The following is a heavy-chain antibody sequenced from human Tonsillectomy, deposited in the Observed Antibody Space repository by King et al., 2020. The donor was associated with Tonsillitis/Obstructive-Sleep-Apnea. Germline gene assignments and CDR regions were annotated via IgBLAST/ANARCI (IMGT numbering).Heavy chain of an antibody. CDR1: GFTVSSSY. V-gene: IGHV3-66*01. J-gene: IGHJ6*03. Sequence: VQLVESGGGLVQPGGSLLLSCAASGFTVSSSYMSWVRQAPGKGLEGVSVIYSGGSTYYADSVKGRFTISRDNSKNTLYLQINSLRAEDTAVYYCARDGHNYDFWSGYSYYYYMDVWGKGTTVTVSS. D-gene: IGHD3-3*01. CDR2: IYSGGST. CDR3: ARDGHNYDFWSGYSYYYYMDV.